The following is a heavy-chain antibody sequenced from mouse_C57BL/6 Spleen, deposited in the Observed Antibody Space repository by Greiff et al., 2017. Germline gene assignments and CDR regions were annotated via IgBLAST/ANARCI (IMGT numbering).Heavy chain of an antibody. V-gene: IGHV1-55*01. CDR2: IYPGSGST. D-gene: IGHD2-5*01. J-gene: IGHJ3*01. Sequence: QVQLQQSGAELVKPGASVKMSCKASGYTFTSYWITWVKQRPGQGLEWIGDIYPGSGSTNYNEKFKSKATLTVDTSSSTAYMQLSSLTSEDSAVYYCATSYYSNSAWFAYWGQGTLVTVSA. CDR1: GYTFTSYW. CDR3: ATSYYSNSAWFAY.